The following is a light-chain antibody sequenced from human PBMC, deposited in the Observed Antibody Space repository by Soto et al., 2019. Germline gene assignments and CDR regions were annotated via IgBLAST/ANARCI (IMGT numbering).Light chain of an antibody. V-gene: IGKV3-20*01. J-gene: IGKJ1*01. CDR2: GAS. Sequence: EIVLTQSPGSLSLSPGERATLSCRASQSVRSDDLAWYQQKPGQAPRLLVYGASSRATDIPDRFSDSGSGTDFTLTISGLEPEDFAVYYCHHYGNSPTFGQGTKVEIK. CDR3: HHYGNSPT. CDR1: QSVRSDD.